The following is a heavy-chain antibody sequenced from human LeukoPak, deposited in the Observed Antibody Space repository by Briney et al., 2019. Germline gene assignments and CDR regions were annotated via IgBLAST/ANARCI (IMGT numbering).Heavy chain of an antibody. V-gene: IGHV1-69*05. Sequence: GSSVKVSCKASGGTFISYAISWVRQAPGQGLEWMGGIIPIFGTANYAQKFQGRVTITTDESTSTAYMELSSLRSEDTAVYYCARAAGGNLAFDYWGQGTLVTVSS. J-gene: IGHJ4*02. CDR3: ARAAGGNLAFDY. CDR1: GGTFISYA. CDR2: IIPIFGTA. D-gene: IGHD4-23*01.